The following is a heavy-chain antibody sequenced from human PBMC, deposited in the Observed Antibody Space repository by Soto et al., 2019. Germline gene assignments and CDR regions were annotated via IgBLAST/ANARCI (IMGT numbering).Heavy chain of an antibody. Sequence: SGGSLRLSCAASGFTFSSYVMSWVRQAPGKGLEWVSGISGSGDNTYYADSVKGRFTISRDNSKNTLFLQMNSLRAEDTALYFCAKEMGDYYDSSGSWFDPWGQGTLVTVSS. CDR1: GFTFSSYV. D-gene: IGHD3-22*01. J-gene: IGHJ5*02. V-gene: IGHV3-23*01. CDR3: AKEMGDYYDSSGSWFDP. CDR2: ISGSGDNT.